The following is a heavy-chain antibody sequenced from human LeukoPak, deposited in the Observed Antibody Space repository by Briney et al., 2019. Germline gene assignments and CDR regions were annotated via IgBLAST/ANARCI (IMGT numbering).Heavy chain of an antibody. CDR1: GYSFTSYW. Sequence: GESLKISCKGSGYSFTSYWIGWVRQMPGKGLEWMGIIYPGDSDTRHSPSFQGQVTISADESISTAYLQWSSLKASDTAMYYCARRGQTYYYDSSGYYYADYWGQGTLVTVSS. CDR3: ARRGQTYYYDSSGYYYADY. D-gene: IGHD3-22*01. J-gene: IGHJ4*02. V-gene: IGHV5-51*01. CDR2: IYPGDSDT.